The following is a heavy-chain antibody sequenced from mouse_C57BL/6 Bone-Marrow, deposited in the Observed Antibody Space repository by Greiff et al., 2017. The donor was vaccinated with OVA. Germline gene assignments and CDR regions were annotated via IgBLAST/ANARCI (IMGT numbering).Heavy chain of an antibody. V-gene: IGHV1-19*01. Sequence: EVQLQQSGPVLVKPGASVKMSCKASGYTFTDYYMNWVKQSHGKSLEWIGVINPYNGGTSYNQKFKGKATLTVDKSSSTAYMELNSLTSEDSAVYYCARHYYGSSPYYAMDYWGQGTSVTVSS. CDR3: ARHYYGSSPYYAMDY. CDR1: GYTFTDYY. CDR2: INPYNGGT. D-gene: IGHD1-1*01. J-gene: IGHJ4*01.